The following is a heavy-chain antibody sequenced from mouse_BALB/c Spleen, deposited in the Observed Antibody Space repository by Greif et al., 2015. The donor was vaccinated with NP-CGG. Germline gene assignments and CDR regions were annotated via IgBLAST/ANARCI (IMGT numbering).Heavy chain of an antibody. J-gene: IGHJ4*01. CDR1: GYTFTSYY. CDR2: INPSNGGT. CDR3: TRYGYYAMDY. Sequence: VQLQQSGAELVKPGASVKLSCKASGYTFTSYYMYWVKQRPGQGLEWIGEINPSNGGTNFNEKFKSKATLTVDKSSSTAYMQLSSLTSEDSAVYYCTRYGYYAMDYWGQGTSVTVSS. V-gene: IGHV1S81*02. D-gene: IGHD1-1*02.